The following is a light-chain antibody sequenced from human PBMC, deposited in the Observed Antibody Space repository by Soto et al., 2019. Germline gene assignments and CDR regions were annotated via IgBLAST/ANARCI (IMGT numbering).Light chain of an antibody. Sequence: QSALTQPPSASGSPGQSVTISCTGTSSDVGGYNFVSWYQQHPGKAPKVMIYEVSERPSGVPDRFSGSKSGNTASLTVSGLEAEDEADYYCSSFAGTDNPVMFGGGTKLTVL. J-gene: IGLJ3*02. V-gene: IGLV2-8*01. CDR3: SSFAGTDNPVM. CDR2: EVS. CDR1: SSDVGGYNF.